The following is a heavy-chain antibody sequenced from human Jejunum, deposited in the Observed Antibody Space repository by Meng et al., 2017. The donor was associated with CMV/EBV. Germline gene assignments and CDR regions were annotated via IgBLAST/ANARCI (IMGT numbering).Heavy chain of an antibody. CDR2: INPHSGGT. Sequence: KASGYSITEYNVNWVRQAPGQGLEWMGYINPHSGGTNYAQQFQGRVTMTRDTSISAAYMELSSLRYDDTAVYFCAREQWLVYYFDYWGQGTLVTVSS. CDR3: AREQWLVYYFDY. D-gene: IGHD6-19*01. V-gene: IGHV1-2*02. J-gene: IGHJ4*02. CDR1: GYSITEYN.